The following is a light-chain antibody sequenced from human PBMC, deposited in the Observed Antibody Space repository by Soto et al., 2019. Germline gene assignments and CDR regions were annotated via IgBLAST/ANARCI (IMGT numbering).Light chain of an antibody. J-gene: IGLJ2*01. CDR2: SND. V-gene: IGLV1-44*01. CDR1: SSNIGTNT. Sequence: QSVLTQPPSASGTPGQRVSISCSGGSSNIGTNTVNWYQHLPGTAPKLLIFSNDERPSGVPDRVSGSKSGTSASLAISGLQSDDEADYYCATWDDSLNGVVFGGGTKVTVL. CDR3: ATWDDSLNGVV.